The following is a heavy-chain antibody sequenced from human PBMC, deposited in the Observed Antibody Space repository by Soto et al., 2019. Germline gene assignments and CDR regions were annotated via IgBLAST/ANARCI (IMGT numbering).Heavy chain of an antibody. CDR1: GYTFTSYY. J-gene: IGHJ6*02. CDR3: VRAAAAGNGRRMDV. Sequence: QVQLVQSGAEVTKPGASVKDSCKASGYTFTSYYIHWVRQAPGQGLEWMGMINPSGGSTTYTQKFQGRRTMTRDTSTSTVYMELSSLTSEDTAVYYCVRAAAAGNGRRMDVWGQGTTVTVSS. V-gene: IGHV1-46*01. D-gene: IGHD6-13*01. CDR2: INPSGGST.